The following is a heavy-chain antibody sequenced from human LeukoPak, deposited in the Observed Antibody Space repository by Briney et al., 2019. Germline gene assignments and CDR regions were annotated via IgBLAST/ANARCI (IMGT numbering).Heavy chain of an antibody. V-gene: IGHV4-34*01. Sequence: SETLSLTCAVYGGSFSGYYWSWIRQPPGKGLEWIGEINHNGSTNYNPSLKSRVTISVDTSKNQFSLKLSSVTAADTAVYYCARGRTYYYDSSGYYYARLSWFDPWGQGTLVTVSS. CDR1: GGSFSGYY. CDR3: ARGRTYYYDSSGYYYARLSWFDP. D-gene: IGHD3-22*01. CDR2: INHNGST. J-gene: IGHJ5*02.